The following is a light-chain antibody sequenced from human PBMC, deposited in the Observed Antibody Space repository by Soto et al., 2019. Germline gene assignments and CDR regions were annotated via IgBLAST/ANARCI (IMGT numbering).Light chain of an antibody. V-gene: IGKV1-5*03. CDR3: QHYNSYSEA. CDR2: KAS. Sequence: IQVTQSPSSLSASVGDRVTITCRTSQGIRSALGWYQQKPGKVPKLLIYKASTLKSGVPSRFSGSGSGTEFTLTTSSLQPDDFATYYCQHYNSYSEAFGQGTKVDIK. CDR1: QGIRSA. J-gene: IGKJ1*01.